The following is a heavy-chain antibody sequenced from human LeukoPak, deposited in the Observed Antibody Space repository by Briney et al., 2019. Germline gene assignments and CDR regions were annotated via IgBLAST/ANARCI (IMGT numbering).Heavy chain of an antibody. Sequence: QPGGSLRLSYATSQFKFNNFGMTWVRQAPGKGLEWVSSITASGGRTQYADSVQGRFTISRDNSKNTLYLQMNSLRAEDTAVYYCAKDPNGDYIGTFDIWGQGTMVTVSS. CDR1: QFKFNNFG. CDR3: AKDPNGDYIGTFDI. V-gene: IGHV3-23*01. D-gene: IGHD4-17*01. CDR2: ITASGGRT. J-gene: IGHJ3*02.